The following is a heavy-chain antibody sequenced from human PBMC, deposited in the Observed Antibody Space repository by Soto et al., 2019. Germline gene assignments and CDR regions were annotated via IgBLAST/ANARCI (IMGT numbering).Heavy chain of an antibody. D-gene: IGHD3-3*01. CDR3: VKDQGLWIQYYYYGMDV. Sequence: PGRSLKLSCADSGFTFSSYAMHWVRQAPGKGLEYVSAISSNGGSTYYADSVKGRFTISRDNSKNTLYLQMSSLRAEDTAVYYCVKDQGLWIQYYYYGMDVWGQGTAVTVSS. V-gene: IGHV3-64D*06. CDR1: GFTFSSYA. CDR2: ISSNGGST. J-gene: IGHJ6*02.